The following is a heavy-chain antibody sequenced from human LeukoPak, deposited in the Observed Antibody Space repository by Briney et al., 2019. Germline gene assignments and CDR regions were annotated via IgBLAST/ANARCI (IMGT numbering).Heavy chain of an antibody. J-gene: IGHJ5*02. CDR2: IIPILGIA. CDR1: GGTFSSYA. V-gene: IGHV1-69*04. CDR3: ARDRPINWFDP. Sequence: SVKVSCKASGGTFSSYAISWVRQAPGQGLEWMGRIIPILGIANYAQKFQGRVTITADKSTSTAYMELSSLRSDDTAVYYCARDRPINWFDPWGQGTLVTVSS.